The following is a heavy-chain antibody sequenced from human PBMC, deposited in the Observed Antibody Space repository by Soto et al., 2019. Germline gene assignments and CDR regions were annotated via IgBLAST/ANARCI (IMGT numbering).Heavy chain of an antibody. CDR2: IYPGDSDT. J-gene: IGHJ3*01. D-gene: IGHD3-10*01. CDR3: ARLPGVRGVFDGFNV. CDR1: GYSFAGYW. V-gene: IGHV5-51*01. Sequence: GESLKISCKGSGYSFAGYWIGWVRQMPGKGLDWMGVIYPGDSDTRYSPSFHGQVTISADKSIGTAYLQWSSLKASDTAMYFCARLPGVRGVFDGFNVWGQGTMVTVSS.